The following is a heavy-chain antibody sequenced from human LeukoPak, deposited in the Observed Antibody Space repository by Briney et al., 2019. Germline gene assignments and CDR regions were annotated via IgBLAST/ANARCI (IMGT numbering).Heavy chain of an antibody. CDR1: GYTFTSYY. V-gene: IGHV1-46*01. J-gene: IGHJ4*02. CDR3: ARAYYYGSGSYYLAFDY. D-gene: IGHD3-10*01. Sequence: ASVKVSCKASGYTFTSYYMHWVRQAPGQGLEWMGIINPSGGSTNYAQKFQGRVTITADKSTSTAYMELSSLRSEDTAVYYCARAYYYGSGSYYLAFDYWGQGTLVTVSS. CDR2: INPSGGST.